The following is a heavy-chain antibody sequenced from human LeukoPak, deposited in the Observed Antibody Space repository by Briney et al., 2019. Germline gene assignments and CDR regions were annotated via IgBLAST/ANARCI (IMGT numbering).Heavy chain of an antibody. V-gene: IGHV3-23*01. CDR1: GFTFRNYA. CDR3: AKGWTSGFDY. CDR2: ISATGGST. Sequence: GGSLRLSCAASGFTFRNYAMSWVRQAPGKGLEWVSTISATGGSTYYADSVKGRFTISRDNSKNTLYVQMNSLRAEDTAVYYCAKGWTSGFDYWGQGTLVIVSS. J-gene: IGHJ4*02. D-gene: IGHD2-15*01.